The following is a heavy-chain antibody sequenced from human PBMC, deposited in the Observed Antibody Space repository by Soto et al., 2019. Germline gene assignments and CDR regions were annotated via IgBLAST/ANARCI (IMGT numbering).Heavy chain of an antibody. D-gene: IGHD3-3*01. J-gene: IGHJ6*02. CDR3: ARDRRITIFGVVRGDV. V-gene: IGHV3-11*04. Sequence: PGGSLRLSCVVSGFTASDAWMSWVRQAPGKGLEWVSYISSSGSTIYYADSVKGRFTISRDNAKNSLYLQMNSLRAEDTAVYYCARDRRITIFGVVRGDVWGQGTTVTVSS. CDR1: GFTASDAW. CDR2: ISSSGSTI.